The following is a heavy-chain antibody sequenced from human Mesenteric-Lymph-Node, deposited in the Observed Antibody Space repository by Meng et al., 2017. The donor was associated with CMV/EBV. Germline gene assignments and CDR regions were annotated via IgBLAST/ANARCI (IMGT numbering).Heavy chain of an antibody. V-gene: IGHV3-23*01. CDR2: ISGSGGST. J-gene: IGHJ4*02. Sequence: GGSLRLSCVASGFTFSSYAMSWVRQAPGKGLEWVSAISGSGGSTYYADSVKGRFTISRDNSKNTLYLQMNSLRAEDTAVYYCAKDRAAAGEFDYWGQGTLVTVSS. D-gene: IGHD6-13*01. CDR3: AKDRAAAGEFDY. CDR1: GFTFSSYA.